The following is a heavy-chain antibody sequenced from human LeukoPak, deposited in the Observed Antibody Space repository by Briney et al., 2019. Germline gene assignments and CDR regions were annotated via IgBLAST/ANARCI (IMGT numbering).Heavy chain of an antibody. CDR2: INHSGST. Sequence: SETLSLTCAVYGGSFSGYYWSWIRQPPGKGLEWIGEINHSGSTNYNPSLKSRVTISVDTSKNQFSLKLSSVTAADTAVYYCARRARSSSSSSDYWGQGTLVTVSS. D-gene: IGHD6-6*01. J-gene: IGHJ4*02. CDR3: ARRARSSSSSSDY. V-gene: IGHV4-34*01. CDR1: GGSFSGYY.